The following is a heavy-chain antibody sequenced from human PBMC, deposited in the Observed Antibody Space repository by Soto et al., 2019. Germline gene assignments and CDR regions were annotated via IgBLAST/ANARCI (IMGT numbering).Heavy chain of an antibody. CDR3: AREDHYYDSSGLLLVYYYYGMDV. D-gene: IGHD3-22*01. Sequence: SVKVSCKASGGTFSSYAISWVRQAPGQGLEWMGGIIPIFGTANYAQKFQGRVTITADKSTSTAYMELSSLRSEDTAVYYCAREDHYYDSSGLLLVYYYYGMDVWGQGTTVTVSS. V-gene: IGHV1-69*06. CDR2: IIPIFGTA. CDR1: GGTFSSYA. J-gene: IGHJ6*02.